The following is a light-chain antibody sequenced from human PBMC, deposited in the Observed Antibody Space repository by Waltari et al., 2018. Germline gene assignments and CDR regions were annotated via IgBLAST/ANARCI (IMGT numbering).Light chain of an antibody. Sequence: EIVLTQSPATLSLSPVERATLPCRASQSVSSYLAWYQQKPGPAPRLLIYDASNRATGIPARFSGSGSGTDFTLTISSLEPEDFAVYYCQQRSNWQLTFGGGTKVEIK. V-gene: IGKV3-11*01. CDR3: QQRSNWQLT. J-gene: IGKJ4*01. CDR1: QSVSSY. CDR2: DAS.